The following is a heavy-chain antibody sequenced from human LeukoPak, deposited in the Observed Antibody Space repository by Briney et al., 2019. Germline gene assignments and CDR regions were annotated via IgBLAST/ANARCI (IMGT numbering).Heavy chain of an antibody. Sequence: ASVKVSCKTSGYIFTTYDIGWVRQATGQGLEWMGWLNPNSGNAGYAQKFQGRVTISRNTSISTAYMELSSLRSDDTAIYYCARRKFLGWFDPWGQGTLVTVSS. CDR3: ARRKFLGWFDP. V-gene: IGHV1-8*03. CDR1: GYIFTTYD. J-gene: IGHJ5*02. CDR2: LNPNSGNA. D-gene: IGHD7-27*01.